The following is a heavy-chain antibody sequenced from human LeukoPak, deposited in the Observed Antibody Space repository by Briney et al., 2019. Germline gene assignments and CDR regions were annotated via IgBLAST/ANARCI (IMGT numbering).Heavy chain of an antibody. CDR3: GRETPVGYSYGPVYFDY. V-gene: IGHV4-59*12. CDR1: GCSSSSYY. J-gene: IGHJ4*02. CDR2: IYYSGST. Sequence: PSETLSLTCTVSGCSSSSYYWSWIRQPPGKGWEWIGYIYYSGSTNYNPSLKSLVTISVETSKNHFSLKLSPVSAAATADYYCGRETPVGYSYGPVYFDYWGQGTLATVSS. D-gene: IGHD5-18*01.